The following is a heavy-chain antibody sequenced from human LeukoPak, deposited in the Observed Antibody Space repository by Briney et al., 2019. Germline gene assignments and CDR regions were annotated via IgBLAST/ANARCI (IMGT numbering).Heavy chain of an antibody. Sequence: GGSLRLSCAASGFTFSSYSMNWVRQAPGKGLEWVSSISSSSSYIYYADSVKGRFTISRDNAKNSLYLQMNSLRAEDTAVYYCAQRIYSSGFEYFQHWGQGTLVTVSS. CDR1: GFTFSSYS. D-gene: IGHD6-19*01. V-gene: IGHV3-21*01. CDR2: ISSSSSYI. CDR3: AQRIYSSGFEYFQH. J-gene: IGHJ1*01.